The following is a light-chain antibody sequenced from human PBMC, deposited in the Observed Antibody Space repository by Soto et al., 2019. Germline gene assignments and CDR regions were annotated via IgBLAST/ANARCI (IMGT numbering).Light chain of an antibody. V-gene: IGLV2-14*01. CDR2: EVS. CDR1: SSDVGSYNR. Sequence: QSALTQPASVSGSPGQSITISCTGTSSDVGSYNRVSWYQQPPGTAPKLMIYEVSNRPSGVSIRFSGSKSGNTAYLTISGLQAEDEADYFCNSYTTSSTYVFGTGTQLTVL. CDR3: NSYTTSSTYV. J-gene: IGLJ1*01.